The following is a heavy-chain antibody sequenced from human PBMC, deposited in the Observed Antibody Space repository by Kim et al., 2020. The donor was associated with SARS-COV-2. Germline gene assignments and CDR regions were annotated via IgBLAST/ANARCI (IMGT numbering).Heavy chain of an antibody. CDR3: AGVSGELGPRAGMDV. J-gene: IGHJ6*02. D-gene: IGHD3-16*01. Sequence: GESLKISCKGSGYSFTSYWIGWVRQMPGKGLEWMGIIYPGDSDTRYSPSFQGQVTISADKSISTAYLQWSSLKASDTAMYYCAGVSGELGPRAGMDVWGQGTTVTVSS. CDR2: IYPGDSDT. CDR1: GYSFTSYW. V-gene: IGHV5-51*01.